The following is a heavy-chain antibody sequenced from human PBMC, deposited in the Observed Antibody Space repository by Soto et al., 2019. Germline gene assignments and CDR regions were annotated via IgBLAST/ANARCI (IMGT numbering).Heavy chain of an antibody. CDR3: ARGPSEDI. Sequence: QEQLQQWGAGLLKPSETLSLTCAVYGGSFSGYYWSWIRQPPGKGLEWIGEISYSGSTNYNPSLKSRVTIAVDTSRNQFSLKVSSVTAADTAVYYCARGPSEDIWGQGTRVTVSS. D-gene: IGHD3-3*01. CDR1: GGSFSGYY. J-gene: IGHJ3*02. CDR2: ISYSGST. V-gene: IGHV4-34*01.